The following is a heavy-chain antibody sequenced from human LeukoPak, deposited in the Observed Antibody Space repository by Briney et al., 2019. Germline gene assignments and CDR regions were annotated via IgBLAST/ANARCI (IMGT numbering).Heavy chain of an antibody. CDR2: ISSSGSTI. Sequence: PGGSLRLSCAASGFTFSDYYMSWIRQAPGKGLEWVSYISSSGSTIYYADSVKGRFTISRDNAKNSLYLQMNSLRAEDTAVYYCARDKGLLHYTVVTRGGYFDYWGQGTLVTVSS. CDR3: ARDKGLLHYTVVTRGGYFDY. CDR1: GFTFSDYY. D-gene: IGHD4-23*01. J-gene: IGHJ4*02. V-gene: IGHV3-11*01.